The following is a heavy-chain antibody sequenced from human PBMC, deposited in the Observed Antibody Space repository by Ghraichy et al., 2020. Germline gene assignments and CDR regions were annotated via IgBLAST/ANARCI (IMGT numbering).Heavy chain of an antibody. CDR1: GFTFSSGA. V-gene: IGHV3-23*01. J-gene: IGHJ4*02. CDR2: ISGSGGST. CDR3: AKRAAGGTGYFDF. D-gene: IGHD6-13*01. Sequence: LSLTCAASGFTFSSGAMSWVRQAPGKGLEWVSGISGSGGSTYYADSVKGRFTISRDNSKNTLYLQMNNLRAEYTALYYCAKRAAGGTGYFDFWGQGTLVTVSS.